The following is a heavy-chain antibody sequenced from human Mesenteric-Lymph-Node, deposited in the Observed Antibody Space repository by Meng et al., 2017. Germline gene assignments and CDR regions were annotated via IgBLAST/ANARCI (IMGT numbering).Heavy chain of an antibody. J-gene: IGHJ4*02. CDR1: GGSISSSSYY. CDR2: VVYSGTT. V-gene: IGHV4-39*01. CDR3: ARHHHSPTFDY. Sequence: RQEAGPGRVKPSEPLPLPCTVSGGSISSSSYYWAWIRQPPGEGLEWIGSVVYSGTTYYTSSLKSRVSISVDTSKNQFSLKLSSVTAADTAVYYCARHHHSPTFDYWGQGTLVTVSS. D-gene: IGHD1-14*01.